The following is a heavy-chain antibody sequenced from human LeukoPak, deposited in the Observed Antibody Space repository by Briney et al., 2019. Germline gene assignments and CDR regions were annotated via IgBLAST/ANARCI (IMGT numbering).Heavy chain of an antibody. V-gene: IGHV3-7*01. J-gene: IGHJ4*02. CDR2: IKQDGSDY. D-gene: IGHD3-16*02. Sequence: PGGSLRLSCAASGFTFSSYWMSWVRQAPGKGLEWVANIKQDGSDYYYVDSVKGRFTISRDNAKNSLYLQMNSLRAEDTAVYYCAREQTPVIHYYFDSWGQGTLSPSPQ. CDR1: GFTFSSYW. CDR3: AREQTPVIHYYFDS.